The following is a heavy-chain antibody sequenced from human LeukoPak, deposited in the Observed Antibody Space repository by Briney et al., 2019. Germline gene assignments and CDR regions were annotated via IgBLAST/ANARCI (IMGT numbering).Heavy chain of an antibody. CDR3: ARDAIAVAGYYFDY. CDR2: INPSGGST. D-gene: IGHD6-19*01. Sequence: ASVKVSCKASGYTFTSYYMHWVRQAPGQGLEWMGIINPSGGSTNYAQKLQGRVTMTTDTSTSTAYMELRSLRSDDTAVYYCARDAIAVAGYYFDYWGQGTLVTVSS. J-gene: IGHJ4*02. CDR1: GYTFTSYY. V-gene: IGHV1-46*01.